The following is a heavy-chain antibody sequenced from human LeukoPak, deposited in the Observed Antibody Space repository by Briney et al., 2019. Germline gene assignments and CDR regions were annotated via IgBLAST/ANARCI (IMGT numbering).Heavy chain of an antibody. D-gene: IGHD2-8*01. CDR1: GGSISRDGHY. J-gene: IGHJ3*02. Sequence: PSETLSLTCTVSGGSISRDGHYWSWIRQYPGKGQESIGSVSSSGTTTYNPSLKSRVTISLDTSQNQFSLNLRSLTAADTAVYYCAREMVRDAFDIWGQGTMVTVSS. V-gene: IGHV4-31*03. CDR3: AREMVRDAFDI. CDR2: VSSSGTT.